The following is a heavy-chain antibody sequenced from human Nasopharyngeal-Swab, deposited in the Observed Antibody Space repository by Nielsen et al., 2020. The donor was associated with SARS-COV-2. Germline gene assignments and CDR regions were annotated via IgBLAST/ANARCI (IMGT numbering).Heavy chain of an antibody. Sequence: SVKVSCNTSGYAFVDYGVIWVRQAPGQGLEWVGWISVYDGNTYYAEKFRDRVTMTRDTSARIVYMELGSLTSDDTAVYFCGRGCSKFTTHWGQGTLVSVSS. D-gene: IGHD3-10*02. V-gene: IGHV1-18*01. J-gene: IGHJ4*02. CDR3: GRGCSKFTTH. CDR1: GYAFVDYG. CDR2: ISVYDGNT.